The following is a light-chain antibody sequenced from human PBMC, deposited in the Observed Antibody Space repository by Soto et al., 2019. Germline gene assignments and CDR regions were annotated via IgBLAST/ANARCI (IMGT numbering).Light chain of an antibody. CDR3: QQDNGYWT. CDR2: EAS. CDR1: QSISGS. J-gene: IGKJ1*01. V-gene: IGKV1-5*03. Sequence: DIQMTQSPSTLSASVGDRVTITCRASQSISGSLAWYQQKPGKAPKLLIYEASNLKSGVPSRFSGSGSGTEYTLTISSRQPDDSASYYCQQDNGYWTFVQGTRVEIK.